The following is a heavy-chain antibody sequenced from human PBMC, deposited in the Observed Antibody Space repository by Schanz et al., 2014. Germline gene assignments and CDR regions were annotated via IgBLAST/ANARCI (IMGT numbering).Heavy chain of an antibody. D-gene: IGHD4-17*01. J-gene: IGHJ4*02. V-gene: IGHV1-69*04. CDR3: ARGYGDSPTDF. Sequence: QVQLVQSGAEVKKPGASVKVSCKASGYTFSDYYIHWVRQAPGQGLEWMGRIIPILGIANYAQKFQGRVTITADRSTSTADMELSSLRSEDTAVYYCARGYGDSPTDFWGQGTLVTVSS. CDR1: GYTFSDYY. CDR2: IIPILGIA.